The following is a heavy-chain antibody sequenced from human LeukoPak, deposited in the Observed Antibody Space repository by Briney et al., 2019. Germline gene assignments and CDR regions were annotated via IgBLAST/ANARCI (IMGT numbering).Heavy chain of an antibody. CDR3: ASGLGGSYWYFDL. V-gene: IGHV4-34*01. J-gene: IGHJ2*01. Sequence: TSETLSLTCAVYGGSFSGYYWSWLRQTPGKGLEWIGEINHSGSTNYNPSLKSRVTISVDTSKNQFSLKLSSVTAADTAVYYCASGLGGSYWYFDLWGRGTLVTVSS. CDR2: INHSGST. CDR1: GGSFSGYY. D-gene: IGHD7-27*01.